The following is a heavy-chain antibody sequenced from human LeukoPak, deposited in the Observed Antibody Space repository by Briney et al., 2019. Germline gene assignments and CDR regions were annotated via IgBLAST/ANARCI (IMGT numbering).Heavy chain of an antibody. CDR3: ARRNKFSSGWFVIDY. Sequence: PSQTLSLTCTVSGGSISSYYWSWIRQPPGEGLGWIGYIYYSGSTNYNPSLKSRVTISVDTSKNQFSLKLSSVTAADTAVYYCARRNKFSSGWFVIDYWGQGTLVTVSS. V-gene: IGHV4-59*01. CDR1: GGSISSYY. D-gene: IGHD6-19*01. CDR2: IYYSGST. J-gene: IGHJ4*02.